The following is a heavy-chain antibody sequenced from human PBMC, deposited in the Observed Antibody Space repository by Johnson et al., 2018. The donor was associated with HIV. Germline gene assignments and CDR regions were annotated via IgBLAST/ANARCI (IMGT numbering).Heavy chain of an antibody. CDR1: GFTFSSYA. D-gene: IGHD1-26*01. V-gene: IGHV3-30*04. J-gene: IGHJ3*02. CDR2: ISYDGSNK. CDR3: AKLSVTYSLVDPFDI. Sequence: QVQLVESGGGVVQPGRSLRLSCAASGFTFSSYAMHWVRQAPGKGLEWVAVISYDGSNKYYADSVKGRFTISRDNFKNTLSLQMNSLSTEDTAVYFCAKLSVTYSLVDPFDIWGQGSMVTVSS.